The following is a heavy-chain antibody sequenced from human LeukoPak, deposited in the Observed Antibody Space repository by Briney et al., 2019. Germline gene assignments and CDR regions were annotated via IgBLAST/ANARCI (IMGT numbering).Heavy chain of an antibody. V-gene: IGHV1-2*02. J-gene: IGHJ5*02. CDR1: GYTFTGYY. CDR2: INPNSGGT. CDR3: ARDIVVVPAAISGWFDP. Sequence: APVKVSCKASGYTFTGYYMHWVRQAPGQGLEWMGWINPNSGGTNYAQKFQGRVTMTRDTSISTAYMELSRLRSDDTAVYYCARDIVVVPAAISGWFDPWGQGTLVTVSS. D-gene: IGHD2-2*01.